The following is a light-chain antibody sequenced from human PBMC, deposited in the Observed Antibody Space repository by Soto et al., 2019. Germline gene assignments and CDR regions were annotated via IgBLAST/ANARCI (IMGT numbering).Light chain of an antibody. CDR3: QTSGTGIVV. CDR1: SGHSSYA. Sequence: QPVLTQSPSASASLGASVKLTCTLSSGHSSYAIAWHQQQPEKGPRYLMKLNSDGSHSKGDGIPDRFSGSSSGAERYLTISSFQSEDEADYYCQTSGTGIVVFGGGTKLTVL. V-gene: IGLV4-69*01. J-gene: IGLJ2*01. CDR2: LNSDGSH.